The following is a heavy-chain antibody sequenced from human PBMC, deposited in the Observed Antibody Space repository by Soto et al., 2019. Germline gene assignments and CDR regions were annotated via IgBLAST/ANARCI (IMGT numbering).Heavy chain of an antibody. J-gene: IGHJ3*02. V-gene: IGHV4-31*03. D-gene: IGHD5-12*01. CDR2: IYYSGST. Sequence: SATLSLPCTVSGGSVSSGAYYWTWIRQRPGKGLEWIGYIYYSGSTYYSPSLKSRLSISLDTSKNQFSLRLSSVTAADTAMYYCARARLRAVYAFDIWGQGTMVTVSS. CDR1: GGSVSSGAYY. CDR3: ARARLRAVYAFDI.